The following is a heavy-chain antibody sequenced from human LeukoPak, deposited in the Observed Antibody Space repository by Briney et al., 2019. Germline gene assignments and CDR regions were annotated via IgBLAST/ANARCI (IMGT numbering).Heavy chain of an antibody. CDR3: ARGNPQQQLAFDY. D-gene: IGHD6-13*01. V-gene: IGHV4-34*01. CDR1: GGSFSDYY. CDR2: INHSGST. J-gene: IGHJ4*02. Sequence: SETLSLTCAVYGGSFSDYYWSWIRQPPGKGLEWIGEINHSGSTNYTPSLKSRVTISVDTSKNQVSLKLSSVTAADTAVYYCARGNPQQQLAFDYWGQGTLVTVSS.